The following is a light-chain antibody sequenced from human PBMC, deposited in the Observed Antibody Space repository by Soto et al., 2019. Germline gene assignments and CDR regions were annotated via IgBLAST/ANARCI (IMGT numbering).Light chain of an antibody. CDR3: QHYSNWPPT. J-gene: IGKJ3*01. V-gene: IGKV3-15*01. Sequence: EMVMTQSPATLSVSPGERVTLSCRASESVHRNFAWYQQKPGQGPSLLIYYASTRATGVPDRFTGSGSGTEFNLTISSLQSEDFVVYHCQHYSNWPPTFGPGTKGEI. CDR2: YAS. CDR1: ESVHRN.